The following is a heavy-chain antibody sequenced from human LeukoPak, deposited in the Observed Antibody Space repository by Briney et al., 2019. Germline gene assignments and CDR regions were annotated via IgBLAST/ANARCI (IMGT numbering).Heavy chain of an antibody. CDR2: IYYSGST. D-gene: IGHD4-17*01. CDR3: ARPAYGDYVRWFDP. Sequence: NTSETLSLTCAVYGGSFSGYYWSWIRQPPGKGLEWIGSIYYSGSTYYNPSLKSRVTFSIDTSKNQFSLKLSSVTAADTAVYYCARPAYGDYVRWFDPWGQGTLVTVSS. V-gene: IGHV4-34*01. J-gene: IGHJ5*02. CDR1: GGSFSGYY.